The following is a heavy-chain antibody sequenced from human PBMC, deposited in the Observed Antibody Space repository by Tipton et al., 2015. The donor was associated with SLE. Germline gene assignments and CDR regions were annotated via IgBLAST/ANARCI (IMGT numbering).Heavy chain of an antibody. CDR1: GYSIHSGYY. CDR2: IYHSGNT. D-gene: IGHD3-22*01. J-gene: IGHJ4*02. Sequence: TLSLTCAVSGYSIHSGYYWGWIRQPPGRGLEWIGSIYHSGNTYYNPSLKSRVTISVDTSKNQFSLKLNSVTAADTAVYYCARDPSYDYDSSGYYFSFDSWGQGTLVAVSS. CDR3: ARDPSYDYDSSGYYFSFDS. V-gene: IGHV4-38-2*02.